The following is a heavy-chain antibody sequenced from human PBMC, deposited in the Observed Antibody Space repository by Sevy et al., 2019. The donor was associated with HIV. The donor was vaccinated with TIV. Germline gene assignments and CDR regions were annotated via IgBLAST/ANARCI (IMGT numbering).Heavy chain of an antibody. V-gene: IGHV4-59*13. J-gene: IGHJ4*03. CDR2: ISYGGRT. CDR1: HGSINDFF. CDR3: ARESDEFNGYYYFDH. Sequence: SETLSLTCTVSHGSINDFFWSWIRQPPGKGLEWIGFISYGGRTKYVPSLESRVNMSVDTSKNQFSLRLSSVTAADTAVYYCARESDEFNGYYYFDHWGLGTLVTVSS. D-gene: IGHD2-21*01.